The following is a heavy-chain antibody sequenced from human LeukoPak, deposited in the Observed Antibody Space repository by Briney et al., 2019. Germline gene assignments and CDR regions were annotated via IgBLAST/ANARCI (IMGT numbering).Heavy chain of an antibody. CDR1: GFTFSSYA. J-gene: IGHJ4*02. CDR3: ARVSLPTRLLLRWDFDY. D-gene: IGHD2-15*01. CDR2: ISYDGSNK. V-gene: IGHV3-30*04. Sequence: GGSLRLSCAASGFTFSSYAVHWVRQAPGKGLEWVAVISYDGSNKHYADSVKGRFTISRDNSKNTLYLQMNSLRAEDTAVYYCARVSLPTRLLLRWDFDYWGQGTLVTVSS.